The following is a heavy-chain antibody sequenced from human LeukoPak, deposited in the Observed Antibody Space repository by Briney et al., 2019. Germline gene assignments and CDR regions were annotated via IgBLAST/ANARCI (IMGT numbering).Heavy chain of an antibody. Sequence: PGGSLRLSCAASGFTFYDYAMHWVRQAPGQGLEWVSGISWNSGSIGYADSVKGRFAISSDNAKNSLYLQMNSLGAEDMALYFCAKELAVAGDDAFDIWGQGTMVTVSS. D-gene: IGHD6-19*01. CDR1: GFTFYDYA. V-gene: IGHV3-9*03. J-gene: IGHJ3*02. CDR2: ISWNSGSI. CDR3: AKELAVAGDDAFDI.